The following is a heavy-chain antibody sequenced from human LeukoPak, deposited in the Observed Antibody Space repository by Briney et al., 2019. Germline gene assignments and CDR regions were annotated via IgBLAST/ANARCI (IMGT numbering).Heavy chain of an antibody. D-gene: IGHD3-22*01. CDR2: VNHSGST. V-gene: IGHV4-34*01. CDR3: ARERGSDSTGYWVDY. Sequence: SETLSLTCAVSGGSFSGDYWSWVRQPPGKGLEWIGEVNHSGSTNYNPSLKSRVTISVDTSKNQFSLKLSSVTAADTAVYYCARERGSDSTGYWVDYWGQGTLVTVSS. CDR1: GGSFSGDY. J-gene: IGHJ4*02.